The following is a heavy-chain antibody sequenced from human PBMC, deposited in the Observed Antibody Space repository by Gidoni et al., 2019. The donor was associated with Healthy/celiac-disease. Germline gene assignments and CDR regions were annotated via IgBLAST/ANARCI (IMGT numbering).Heavy chain of an antibody. CDR2: INHSGST. J-gene: IGHJ4*02. CDR1: GGSFSGYY. Sequence: QVQLQQWGAGLLKPSETLSLTCAVYGGSFSGYYWSWIRQPPGKGLEWIREINHSGSTNYNPSLKSRVTISVDTSKNQFSLKLSSVTAADTAVYYCARGKNDIVVVPAAMPYFDYWGQGTLVTVSS. V-gene: IGHV4-34*01. D-gene: IGHD2-2*01. CDR3: ARGKNDIVVVPAAMPYFDY.